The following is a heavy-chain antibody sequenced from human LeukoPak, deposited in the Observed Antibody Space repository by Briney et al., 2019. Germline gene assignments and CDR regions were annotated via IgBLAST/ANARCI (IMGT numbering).Heavy chain of an antibody. CDR1: GGSISSHY. Sequence: SETLSLTCSVWGGSISSHYGMCIRHPRGRGLEGIGYIYYSGSTNYNPSLKSRVTISVDTSKNQFSLKLSSGTAADTAVYYCARGEYYYGSGSWGQGTMVTVCS. CDR3: ARGEYYYGSGS. V-gene: IGHV4-59*11. CDR2: IYYSGST. J-gene: IGHJ4*02. D-gene: IGHD3-10*01.